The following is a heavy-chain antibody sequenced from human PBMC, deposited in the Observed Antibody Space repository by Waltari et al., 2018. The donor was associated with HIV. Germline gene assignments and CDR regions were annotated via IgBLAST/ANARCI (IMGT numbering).Heavy chain of an antibody. D-gene: IGHD2-15*01. CDR3: ARDLVVAAAEGFDP. Sequence: QVELQESGPGLVKPSETLSLTCTVSGGSITSYYWSWIRPSPGLGLELIRHIYYSGRTTYNPSLKGRVIMSLDTSKNHISLNLRSLSAADTAVYYCARDLVVAAAEGFDPWGQGILVTVSS. CDR1: GGSITSYY. J-gene: IGHJ5*02. V-gene: IGHV4-59*01. CDR2: IYYSGRT.